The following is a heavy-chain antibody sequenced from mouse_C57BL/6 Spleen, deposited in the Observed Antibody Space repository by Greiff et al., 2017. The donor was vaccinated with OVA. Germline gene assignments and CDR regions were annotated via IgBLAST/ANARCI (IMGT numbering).Heavy chain of an antibody. Sequence: QVQLQQPGTELVKPGASVKLSCKASGYTFTSYWMHWVKQRPGQGLEWIGNINPSNGGTNYNEKFKRKATLTVDKSSSTAYMQLSSLTSEDSAVYYCARDPGSSYEGTGFAYWGQGTLVTVSA. CDR3: ARDPGSSYEGTGFAY. V-gene: IGHV1-53*01. CDR1: GYTFTSYW. D-gene: IGHD1-1*01. J-gene: IGHJ3*01. CDR2: INPSNGGT.